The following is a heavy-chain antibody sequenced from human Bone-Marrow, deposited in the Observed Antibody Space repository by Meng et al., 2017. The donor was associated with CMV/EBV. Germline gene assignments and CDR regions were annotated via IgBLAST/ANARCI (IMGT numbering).Heavy chain of an antibody. J-gene: IGHJ5*02. Sequence: SVKVSCKASGYTFTYRQLHWVRQAPGQALEWMGWITPFNGDTNYAQKFQDRLTISRDRSMSTAYMELSRLRSDDTAVYYCARELRIGSWFDPWGQGTLVTVSS. CDR3: ARELRIGSWFDP. CDR2: ITPFNGDT. CDR1: GYTFTYRQ. D-gene: IGHD1-7*01. V-gene: IGHV1-45*02.